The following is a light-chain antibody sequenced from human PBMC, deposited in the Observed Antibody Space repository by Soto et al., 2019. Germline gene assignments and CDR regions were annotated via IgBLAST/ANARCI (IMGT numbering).Light chain of an antibody. J-gene: IGKJ1*01. CDR2: GAS. V-gene: IGKV3-15*01. Sequence: VVMTQSPATLSVSPGERATLSCRASQSVSSNLAWYQQKPGQAPRLLIYGASTRATGIPARFSGSGSGTQFTLTISSLQSEDVAVYHCQQYNNFWTFGQGTKVEIK. CDR3: QQYNNFWT. CDR1: QSVSSN.